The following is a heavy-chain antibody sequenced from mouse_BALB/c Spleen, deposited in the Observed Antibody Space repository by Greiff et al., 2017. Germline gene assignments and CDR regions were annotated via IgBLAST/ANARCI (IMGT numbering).Heavy chain of an antibody. Sequence: VKLMESGPGLVAPSQSLSITCTVSGFSLTGYGVNWVRQPPGKGLEWLGMIWGDGSTDYNSALKSRLSISKDNSKSQVFLKMNSLQTDDTARYYCARERGTGTGGFAYWGQGTLVTVSA. J-gene: IGHJ3*01. D-gene: IGHD4-1*01. V-gene: IGHV2-6-7*01. CDR2: IWGDGST. CDR1: GFSLTGYG. CDR3: ARERGTGTGGFAY.